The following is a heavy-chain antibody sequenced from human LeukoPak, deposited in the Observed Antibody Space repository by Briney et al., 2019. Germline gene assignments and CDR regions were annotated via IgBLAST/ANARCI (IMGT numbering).Heavy chain of an antibody. CDR1: GGSISSYY. Sequence: SETLSLTCTVSGGSISSYYWSWIRQPPGKGLEWIGYIYYSGSTNYNPSLKSRVTISVDTSKNQFSLKLSSVTAADTAVYYCAREFYDSPGGMDVWGQGTTVTVSS. CDR3: AREFYDSPGGMDV. V-gene: IGHV4-59*01. J-gene: IGHJ6*02. CDR2: IYYSGST. D-gene: IGHD3-22*01.